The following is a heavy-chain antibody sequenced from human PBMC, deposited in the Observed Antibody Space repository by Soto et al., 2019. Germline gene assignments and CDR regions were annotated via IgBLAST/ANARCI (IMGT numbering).Heavy chain of an antibody. D-gene: IGHD6-13*01. V-gene: IGHV1-69*01. CDR1: GGTFSSYA. Sequence: QVQLVQSGAEVKKPGSSVKVSCKASGGTFSSYAISWVRQAPGQGLEWMGGIIPIFGTANYAQKFQGRVTITADESTSTAYMEPSSLRSEDTAVYYCARDLAAAGRGHYYYYGMDVWGQGTTVTVSS. CDR2: IIPIFGTA. J-gene: IGHJ6*02. CDR3: ARDLAAAGRGHYYYYGMDV.